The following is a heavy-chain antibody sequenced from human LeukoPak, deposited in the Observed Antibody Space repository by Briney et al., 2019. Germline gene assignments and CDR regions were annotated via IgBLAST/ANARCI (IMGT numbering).Heavy chain of an antibody. J-gene: IGHJ4*02. V-gene: IGHV3-53*01. CDR2: IYSGGSS. CDR3: ARSDGGGTFRRFDY. CDR1: GFTFSAFG. Sequence: GGSLRLSCAASGFTFSAFGMSWVRQAPGKGLEWVSVIYSGGSSFYADSVKGRFTISRDNSKNTLYLQMNSLRADDTAVYYCARSDGGGTFRRFDYWGQGTLVTVSS. D-gene: IGHD2-15*01.